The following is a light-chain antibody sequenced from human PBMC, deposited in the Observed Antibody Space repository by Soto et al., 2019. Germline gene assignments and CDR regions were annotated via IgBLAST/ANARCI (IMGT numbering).Light chain of an antibody. Sequence: QSALTQPASVSGSPGQSITISCTGTSSDIGGHNYVSWYQQYPGKAPKLMIYEVTNRPSGISTRFSGSKSGNTASLTISGLQPEDEADYYCCSYTTTNSRVFGGGTKVTVL. CDR2: EVT. J-gene: IGLJ3*02. CDR1: SSDIGGHNY. CDR3: CSYTTTNSRV. V-gene: IGLV2-14*01.